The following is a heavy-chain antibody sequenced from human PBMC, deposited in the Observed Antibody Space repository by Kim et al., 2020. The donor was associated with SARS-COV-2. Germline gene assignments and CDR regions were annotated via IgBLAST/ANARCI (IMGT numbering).Heavy chain of an antibody. D-gene: IGHD3-3*02. V-gene: IGHV1-69*04. J-gene: IGHJ6*03. CDR1: GGTFSSYA. CDR2: IIPILGIA. Sequence: SVKVSCKASGGTFSSYAISWVRQAPGQGLEWMGRIIPILGIANYAQKFQGRVTITGDKSTSTAYMELSSLRSEDTAVYYCARDHFFVDSRYYYYMDVWGKGTTVTVSS. CDR3: ARDHFFVDSRYYYYMDV.